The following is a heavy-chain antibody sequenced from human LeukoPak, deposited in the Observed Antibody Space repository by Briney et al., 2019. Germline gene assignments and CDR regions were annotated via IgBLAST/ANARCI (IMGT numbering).Heavy chain of an antibody. CDR1: GGSISSHY. CDR3: ARGKSTYYYDSSGYYRSRPDAFDI. CDR2: IYYSGST. D-gene: IGHD3-22*01. J-gene: IGHJ3*02. Sequence: PSETLSLTCTVSGGSISSHYWSWIRQPPGKGLEWIGYIYYSGSTNYNPSLKSRVTISVDTSKNQFSLKLSSVTTADTAVYYCARGKSTYYYDSSGYYRSRPDAFDIWGQGTVVTVSS. V-gene: IGHV4-59*11.